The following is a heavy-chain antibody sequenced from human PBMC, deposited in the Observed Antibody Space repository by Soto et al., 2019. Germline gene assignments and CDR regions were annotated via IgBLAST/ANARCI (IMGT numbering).Heavy chain of an antibody. J-gene: IGHJ5*02. CDR3: ARLSRPNYYDTSGFFKDNWFDP. Sequence: VKVSCKASGGTFNSYDINWVRQAPGQGLEWMGGIIPIVETPKYAQKFQGRVTITADESTNTVYMELSSLRSEDTAMYYCARLSRPNYYDTSGFFKDNWFDPWGQGTLVTVSS. D-gene: IGHD3-22*01. V-gene: IGHV1-69*01. CDR2: IIPIVETP. CDR1: GGTFNSYD.